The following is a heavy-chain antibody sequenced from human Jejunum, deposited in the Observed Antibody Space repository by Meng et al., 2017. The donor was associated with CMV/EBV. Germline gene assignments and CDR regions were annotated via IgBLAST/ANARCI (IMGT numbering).Heavy chain of an antibody. J-gene: IGHJ4*02. D-gene: IGHD3-3*01. CDR3: AKTQHYDFWSGSDY. CDR2: ISGSAGTS. CDR1: VFTFRTYA. V-gene: IGHV3-23*01. Sequence: SVFTFRTYALGWVRQAPGKGLDWVSAISGSAGTSSYADSVKGRFTISRDNSKNPLYLEMNSLTADDTALYYCAKTQHYDFWSGSDYWGQGTLVTVSS.